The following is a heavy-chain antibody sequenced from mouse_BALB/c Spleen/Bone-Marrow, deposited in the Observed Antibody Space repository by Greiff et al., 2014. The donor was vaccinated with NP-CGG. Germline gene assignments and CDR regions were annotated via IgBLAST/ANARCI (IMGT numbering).Heavy chain of an antibody. CDR3: ARDKNYGSYWYFDV. D-gene: IGHD2-1*01. CDR1: GFTFTDYY. J-gene: IGHJ1*01. CDR2: IRNKANGYTT. V-gene: IGHV7-3*02. Sequence: EVKLVESGGGLVQPGGSLRLSCATSGFTFTDYYMSWVRQPPGKALEWLGFIRNKANGYTTEYSASVKGRFTISRDNFQSILYLQMNTLRAEDSATYYCARDKNYGSYWYFDVWGAGTTVTVSS.